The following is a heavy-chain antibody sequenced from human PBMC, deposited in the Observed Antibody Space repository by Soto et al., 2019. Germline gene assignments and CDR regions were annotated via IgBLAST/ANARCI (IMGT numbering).Heavy chain of an antibody. CDR2: INHSGST. J-gene: IGHJ4*02. CDR3: ARASGIVGATGFDY. V-gene: IGHV4-34*01. Sequence: SETLSLTCDVYGGSFSGYYWSWIRQPPGKGLEWSGEINHSGSTNYNPSLKSRVTISVDTSKNQFSLKLSSVTAADTAVYYCARASGIVGATGFDYWGQGTLVTVSS. D-gene: IGHD1-26*01. CDR1: GGSFSGYY.